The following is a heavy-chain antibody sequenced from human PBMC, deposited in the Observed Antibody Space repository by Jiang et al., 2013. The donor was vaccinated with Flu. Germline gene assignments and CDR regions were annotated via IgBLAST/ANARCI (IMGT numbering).Heavy chain of an antibody. CDR2: ISYDGSEE. D-gene: IGHD4-17*01. Sequence: RLSCAASGFAFSFYAMHWVRQAPGKGLEWVAIISYDGSEEYYADSVKGRFTISRDSSKTTLYLQMNSLRAEDTAVYYCAKDLSPSTYGDYVGSAFDIWGQGTMVTVSS. J-gene: IGHJ3*02. CDR1: GFAFSFYA. CDR3: AKDLSPSTYGDYVGSAFDI. V-gene: IGHV3-30*18.